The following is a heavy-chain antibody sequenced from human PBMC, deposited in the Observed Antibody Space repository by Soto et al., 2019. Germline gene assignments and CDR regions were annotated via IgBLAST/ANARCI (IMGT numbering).Heavy chain of an antibody. CDR2: INSDGSRT. Sequence: EVQLVESGGGLVQPGGSLRLSCAASEFTFSTYWMHWVRQAPGKGLVWVSRINSDGSRTTYADSVGGRFTISRDNAKNTLYLQMNSLRPEETAVYYCARGEGSCTSTTCYAGNSWFDPWGQGTPVTVSS. D-gene: IGHD2-2*01. J-gene: IGHJ5*02. CDR3: ARGEGSCTSTTCYAGNSWFDP. V-gene: IGHV3-74*01. CDR1: EFTFSTYW.